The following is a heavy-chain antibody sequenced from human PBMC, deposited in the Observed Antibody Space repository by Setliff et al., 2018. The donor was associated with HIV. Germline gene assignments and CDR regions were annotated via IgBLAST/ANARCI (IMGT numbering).Heavy chain of an antibody. CDR3: VRDQNTPSRCRSKTCINPGDY. D-gene: IGHD2-2*01. Sequence: GGSLRLSCAASGFTFSNAWMNWVRQAPGKGLVWVSGINWSGGRTDSADSVKGRFTISRDTSKNTLFLQINSLRPEDTAVYYCVRDQNTPSRCRSKTCINPGDYWGQGALVTVSS. V-gene: IGHV3-NL1*01. CDR2: INWSGGRT. CDR1: GFTFSNAW. J-gene: IGHJ4*02.